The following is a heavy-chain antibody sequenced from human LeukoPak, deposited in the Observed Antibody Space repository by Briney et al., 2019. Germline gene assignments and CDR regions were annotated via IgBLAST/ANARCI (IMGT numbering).Heavy chain of an antibody. CDR2: IGGSGSNT. Sequence: GRSLRLSCAASGFTFDDYAMHWVRQAPGKGLEWVSAIGGSGSNTYYADSVKGRFSISRDNSKNTLYLQMNSLRAEDTAVYYCAKVGYGSGWPIDYWGQGTLVTVSS. V-gene: IGHV3-23*01. CDR1: GFTFDDYA. CDR3: AKVGYGSGWPIDY. D-gene: IGHD6-19*01. J-gene: IGHJ4*02.